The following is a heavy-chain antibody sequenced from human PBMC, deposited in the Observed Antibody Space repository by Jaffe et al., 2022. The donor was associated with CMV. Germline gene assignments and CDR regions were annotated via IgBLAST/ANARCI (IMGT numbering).Heavy chain of an antibody. V-gene: IGHV4-39*01. D-gene: IGHD1-26*01. CDR2: IHYSGRA. Sequence: QLQLQESGPGLVKSLETLSLTCTVSGGSISGGTYYWVWIRQTPGKGLEWIGSIHYSGRAHYNPSLRSRVTMSVDTSKNQVSLKVTSVTAADTAVYYCAREKWESLRFLYFDLWGQGARVTVSS. J-gene: IGHJ4*02. CDR1: GGSISGGTYY. CDR3: AREKWESLRFLYFDL.